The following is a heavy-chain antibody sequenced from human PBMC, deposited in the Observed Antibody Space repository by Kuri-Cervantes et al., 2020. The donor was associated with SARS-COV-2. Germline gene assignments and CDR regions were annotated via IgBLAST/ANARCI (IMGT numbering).Heavy chain of an antibody. V-gene: IGHV3-33*08. J-gene: IGHJ4*02. D-gene: IGHD6-13*01. Sequence: GESLKISCAASGFTFSSYGMHWVRQAPGKGLEWVAVIWYDGSNKYYADSVKGRFTISRDNSKNTLYLQMNSLRAEDTAVYYCAREEYSSSWWGELGPFDYWGQGILVTVSS. CDR2: IWYDGSNK. CDR1: GFTFSSYG. CDR3: AREEYSSSWWGELGPFDY.